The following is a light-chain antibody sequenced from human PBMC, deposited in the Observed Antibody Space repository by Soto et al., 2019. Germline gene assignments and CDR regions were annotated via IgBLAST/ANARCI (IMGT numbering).Light chain of an antibody. CDR3: NSYAGSNNVI. J-gene: IGLJ2*01. Sequence: ALTQPPSSSVSPGQSVTISFTGTSSDVGGYNYVSWFQQHPGKAPKLIIYEVTERPSGVPDRFSGSKSGNTASLTVSGLQGEDEADYYCNSYAGSNNVIFGGGTKVTVL. CDR2: EVT. CDR1: SSDVGGYNY. V-gene: IGLV2-8*01.